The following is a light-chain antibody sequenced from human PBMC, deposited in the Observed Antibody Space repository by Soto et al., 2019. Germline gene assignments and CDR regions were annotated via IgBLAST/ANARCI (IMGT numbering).Light chain of an antibody. CDR1: QDISNY. V-gene: IGKV1-33*01. Sequence: DIQMTQSPSSLSASVGDRVTITCQASQDISNYLNWYQQKPRKVPKLLIYDASNLETGVTSRFSGSGSGTDFTFTIKSLQAEDIAAYYCQQYDNLPIAFGQGTRLEMK. CDR2: DAS. J-gene: IGKJ5*01. CDR3: QQYDNLPIA.